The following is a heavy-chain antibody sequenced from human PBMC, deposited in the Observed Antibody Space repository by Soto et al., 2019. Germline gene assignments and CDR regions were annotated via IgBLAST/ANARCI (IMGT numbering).Heavy chain of an antibody. D-gene: IGHD6-6*01. J-gene: IGHJ4*02. V-gene: IGHV4-34*01. CDR2: INHSGST. CDR1: GGSFSGYY. CDR3: ARTSRFDY. Sequence: QVQVQQWGAGLLKPSETLSLTCAVYGGSFSGYYWSWIRQPPGKGLEWIGEINHSGSTHYNPSLKSRVTISVDTSKNQFSLKLSSVTAADTAVYYCARTSRFDYWGQGTLVTVSS.